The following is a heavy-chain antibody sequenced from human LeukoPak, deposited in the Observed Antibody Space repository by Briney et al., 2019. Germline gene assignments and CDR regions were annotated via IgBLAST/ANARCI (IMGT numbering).Heavy chain of an antibody. CDR3: AKDGYYYGSGRGWFDP. CDR2: ISGSGGST. Sequence: GGSLRLSCAASGFTFSSYAMSWVRQAPGKGLKWVSAISGSGGSTYYADSVKGRFTISRDNSKNTLYLQMNSLRAEDTAVYYCAKDGYYYGSGRGWFDPWGQGTLVTVSS. CDR1: GFTFSSYA. V-gene: IGHV3-23*01. J-gene: IGHJ5*02. D-gene: IGHD3-10*01.